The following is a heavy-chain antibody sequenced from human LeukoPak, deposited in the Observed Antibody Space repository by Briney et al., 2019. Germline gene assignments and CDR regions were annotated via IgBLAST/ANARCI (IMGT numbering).Heavy chain of an antibody. V-gene: IGHV3-30-3*01. CDR2: ISYDGSDK. Sequence: GGSLRLSCAASGFTLSSYAMHWVRQAPGKGLEWVAVISYDGSDKYYADSVKGRFTISRDNSKNTLYLQMNSLRVEDTAVYYCARRYDFWSGSVYGMDVWGQGTTVTVSS. CDR1: GFTLSSYA. D-gene: IGHD3-3*01. CDR3: ARRYDFWSGSVYGMDV. J-gene: IGHJ6*02.